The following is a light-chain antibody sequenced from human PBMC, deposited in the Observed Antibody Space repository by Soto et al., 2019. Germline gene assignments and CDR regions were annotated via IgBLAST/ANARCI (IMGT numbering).Light chain of an antibody. Sequence: DIQMTQSPSSLSASVGDRVTITCRASQSIVTYLNWYFQKPGKAPKLLIYAASNLQSGVPSRFSGSGSGTDFTLTISSLQPEDFATYFCQQSYSTPPWTFGQGTKVEIK. CDR1: QSIVTY. V-gene: IGKV1-39*01. J-gene: IGKJ1*01. CDR2: AAS. CDR3: QQSYSTPPWT.